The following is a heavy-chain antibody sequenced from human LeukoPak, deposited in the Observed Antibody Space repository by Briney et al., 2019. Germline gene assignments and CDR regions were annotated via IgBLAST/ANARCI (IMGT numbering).Heavy chain of an antibody. CDR3: ARATHCTNGVCYEWFDH. V-gene: IGHV1-18*01. D-gene: IGHD2-8*01. J-gene: IGHJ5*02. CDR1: GYTFTSYG. CDR2: VSAYNGNT. Sequence: AAVKVSCKASGYTFTSYGSSWVRQAPGQGLEWMGWVSAYNGNTNYAQKLQGRVTMTTDTSTSTAYMELRSLRSDDTAAYYCARATHCTNGVCYEWFDHWGQGTLVTVSS.